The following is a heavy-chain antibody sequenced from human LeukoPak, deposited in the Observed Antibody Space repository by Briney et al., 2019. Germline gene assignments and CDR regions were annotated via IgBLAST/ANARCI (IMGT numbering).Heavy chain of an antibody. V-gene: IGHV4-39*01. CDR3: VRNGDTAHHF. CDR1: GGSISSSNYY. CDR2: IYHRGST. Sequence: SETLSLTCTVSGGSISSSNYYWGWLRQPAGKGLEWIGSIYHRGSTYSIPSLQSRVTISVDTSKNHFSLKLSSVTAADTAVYYCVRNGDTAHHFWGQGTLVTVSS. J-gene: IGHJ4*02. D-gene: IGHD5-18*01.